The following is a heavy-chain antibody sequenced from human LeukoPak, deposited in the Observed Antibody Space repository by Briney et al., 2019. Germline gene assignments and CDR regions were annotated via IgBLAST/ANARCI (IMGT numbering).Heavy chain of an antibody. D-gene: IGHD2-2*01. CDR3: ARSYCSSTSCSDYMDV. Sequence: ASVKVSCKASGYTFTSYGISWVRQAPGQGLEWMGWISAYNGNTNYAQKFQGRVTMTGDTSISTAYMELSRLRSDDTAVYYCARSYCSSTSCSDYMDVWGKGTTVTVSS. J-gene: IGHJ6*03. V-gene: IGHV1-18*01. CDR1: GYTFTSYG. CDR2: ISAYNGNT.